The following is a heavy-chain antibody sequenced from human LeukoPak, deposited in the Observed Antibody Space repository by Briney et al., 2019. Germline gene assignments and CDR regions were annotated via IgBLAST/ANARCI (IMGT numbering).Heavy chain of an antibody. D-gene: IGHD6-13*01. Sequence: ASVKVSCKASGYTFTGYYMHWVRQAPGQGLEWMGWINPNSGGTNYAQKFQGRVTMTRDTSISTAYMELSRLRSDDTAVYYCARDGHSSSWRFIYYYMDVWGKGTTVTVSS. V-gene: IGHV1-2*02. CDR1: GYTFTGYY. CDR2: INPNSGGT. J-gene: IGHJ6*03. CDR3: ARDGHSSSWRFIYYYMDV.